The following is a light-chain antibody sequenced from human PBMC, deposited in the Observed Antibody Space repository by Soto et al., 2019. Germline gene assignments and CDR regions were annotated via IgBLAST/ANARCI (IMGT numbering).Light chain of an antibody. J-gene: IGKJ1*01. V-gene: IGKV3-15*01. CDR1: QRVSSN. CDR2: GAS. Sequence: EIVMTQSPTTLSVSPGERATLSCRASQRVSSNLAWYQQQPGQAPSLLIYGASTRATGIPARFSGSGSGTEFTLTISSLQSEDFAVYYCQQYNNWHPWTFGQGTKVDIK. CDR3: QQYNNWHPWT.